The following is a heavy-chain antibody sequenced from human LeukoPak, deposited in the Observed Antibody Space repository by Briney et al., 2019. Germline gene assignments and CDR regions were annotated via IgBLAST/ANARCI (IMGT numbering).Heavy chain of an antibody. Sequence: SQTLSLTCTVSGGSISSGGYYWSWIRQHPGKGLEWIGYIHYSGSTNYNPSLRSRVTISVDTSKNQFSLKLSSVTAADTAVYYCARDDGYLIDYWGQGTLVTVSS. CDR3: ARDDGYLIDY. J-gene: IGHJ4*02. D-gene: IGHD5-24*01. CDR1: GGSISSGGYY. CDR2: IHYSGST. V-gene: IGHV4-31*03.